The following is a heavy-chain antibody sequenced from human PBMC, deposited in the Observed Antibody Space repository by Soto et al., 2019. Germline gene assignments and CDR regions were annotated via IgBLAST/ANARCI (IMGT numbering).Heavy chain of an antibody. V-gene: IGHV3-48*03. CDR1: GFTFINYE. J-gene: IGHJ4*02. Sequence: PWGSLRLSCAASGFTFINYEINFVRKAPGKGLEWISYISSSGITTYYADFAAGRFTISRDNAKESLYLHLNSLRVENTAVYYCARYGTRADWWGLGTQVTVSS. CDR3: ARYGTRADW. CDR2: ISSSGITT. D-gene: IGHD1-1*01.